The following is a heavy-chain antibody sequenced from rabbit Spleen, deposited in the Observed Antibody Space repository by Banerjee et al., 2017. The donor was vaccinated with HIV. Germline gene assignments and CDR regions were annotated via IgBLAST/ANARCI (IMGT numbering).Heavy chain of an antibody. D-gene: IGHD6-1*01. J-gene: IGHJ4*01. CDR2: IYAGSSGST. Sequence: QSLEESGGDLVKPGASLTLTCTASGFSFSSSYYMCWVRQAPGKGLEWIACIYAGSSGSTYYASWAKGRFTISKTSSTTVTLQMTSLTAADTAAYFCARGYTYSYVGIAYVTDYFNLWGPGTLVTVS. V-gene: IGHV1S40*01. CDR3: ARGYTYSYVGIAYVTDYFNL. CDR1: GFSFSSSYY.